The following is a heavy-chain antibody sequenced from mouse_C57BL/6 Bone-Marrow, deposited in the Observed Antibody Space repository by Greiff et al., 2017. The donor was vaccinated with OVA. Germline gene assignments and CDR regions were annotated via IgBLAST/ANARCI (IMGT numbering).Heavy chain of an antibody. CDR2: IDPENGDP. CDR3: TAYYGSSY. J-gene: IGHJ2*01. D-gene: IGHD1-1*01. Sequence: VQLQQSGAELVRPGASVKLSCTASGFNIKDDYMHWVKQRPEQGLEWIGWIDPENGDPEYASKFQGKATITADTSSNTAYLQLSSLTSEDTAVYYCTAYYGSSYWGQGTTLTVSS. V-gene: IGHV14-4*01. CDR1: GFNIKDDY.